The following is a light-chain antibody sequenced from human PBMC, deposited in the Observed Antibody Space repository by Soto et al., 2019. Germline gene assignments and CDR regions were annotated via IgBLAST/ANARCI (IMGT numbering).Light chain of an antibody. J-gene: IGKJ2*01. CDR2: DSS. Sequence: EIVLTQSPATLSLSPGERATLSCRASQSVSSYLAWYQQKPGQAPRLLIYDSSNRATGIPARFSGSGSGTDFTLTISSLEPEDFAVYYCQQRSNSPQTFSQGTKLEIK. CDR1: QSVSSY. V-gene: IGKV3-11*01. CDR3: QQRSNSPQT.